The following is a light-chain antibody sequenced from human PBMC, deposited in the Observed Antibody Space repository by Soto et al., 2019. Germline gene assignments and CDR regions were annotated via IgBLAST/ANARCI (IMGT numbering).Light chain of an antibody. CDR3: QQVNSYPQT. CDR1: QDVNIC. Sequence: IQMTQSPSSVAASVGDRVTITCRASQDVNICLVWYQQKPGKAPKLLIFGASTLHSGAPSRFSGSGTGSDFTLTISGLQPEDFATYYCQQVNSYPQTFGQGTTLEIK. J-gene: IGKJ2*01. CDR2: GAS. V-gene: IGKV1-12*01.